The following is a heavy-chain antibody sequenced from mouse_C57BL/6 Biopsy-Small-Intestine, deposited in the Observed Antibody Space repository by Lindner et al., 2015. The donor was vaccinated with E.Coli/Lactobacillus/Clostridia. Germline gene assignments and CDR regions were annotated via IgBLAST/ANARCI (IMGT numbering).Heavy chain of an antibody. V-gene: IGHV1-53*01. Sequence: SVKVSCKASGYTFTGYYMHWVRQAPGQGLEWMGRINPNSGDTNYAQKFQGRVTMTRDTSISTAYMELSRLRSDDTAVYYCARDVDITMIVVVTASAFDIWGQGTMVTVSS. CDR2: INPNSGDT. J-gene: IGHJ3*01. D-gene: IGHD1-1*01. CDR1: GYTFTGYY. CDR3: ARDVDITMIVVVTASAFDI.